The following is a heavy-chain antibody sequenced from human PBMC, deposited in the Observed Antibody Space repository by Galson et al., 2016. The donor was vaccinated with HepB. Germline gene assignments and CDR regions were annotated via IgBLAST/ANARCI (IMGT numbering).Heavy chain of an antibody. D-gene: IGHD3-3*01. CDR2: ISRNSDYI. V-gene: IGHV3-21*01. CDR3: VRDSREWIPFNHYGLDV. J-gene: IGHJ6*02. Sequence: SLRLSCAASGFSFSTYSMNWVRQPPGKGLEWVSSISRNSDYIYYADSVKGRFTISRDNVKNSLYLQMNSLRAEDTALYYGVRDSREWIPFNHYGLDVWGQGTTVTVSS. CDR1: GFSFSTYS.